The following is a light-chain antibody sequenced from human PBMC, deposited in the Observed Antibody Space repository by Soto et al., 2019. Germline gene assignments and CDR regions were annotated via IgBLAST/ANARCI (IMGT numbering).Light chain of an antibody. CDR2: DAS. J-gene: IGKJ4*01. V-gene: IGKV3D-20*02. CDR1: QSVSSSY. CDR3: QQSNSSPPT. Sequence: PGGRATLSCGASQSVSSSYLAWYQQKPGQAPRLLIYDASNRATGVPARFSGSGSGTDFTLTISSLQPEDFATYFCQQSNSSPPTFGGGTKVDIK.